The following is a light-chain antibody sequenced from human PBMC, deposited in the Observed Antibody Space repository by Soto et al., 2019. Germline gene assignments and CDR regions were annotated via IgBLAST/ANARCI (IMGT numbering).Light chain of an antibody. Sequence: QSALTHPASVSGSPGQSITISCTGTSSDVGAHNYVSWYQQHPGKAPKLVIYDVSNRPSGLSNRFSGSKSGNTASLTISGLQGEDEADYYCSSYTSSSIPLFGGGTKLTVL. CDR3: SSYTSSSIPL. J-gene: IGLJ2*01. CDR2: DVS. CDR1: SSDVGAHNY. V-gene: IGLV2-14*03.